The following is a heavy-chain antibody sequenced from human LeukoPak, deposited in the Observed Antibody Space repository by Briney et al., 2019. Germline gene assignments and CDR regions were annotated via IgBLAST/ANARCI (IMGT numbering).Heavy chain of an antibody. CDR2: IFYSGST. D-gene: IGHD4-17*01. V-gene: IGHV4-59*01. CDR1: GGSISSYY. Sequence: PSETLSLTCTVSGGSISSYYWSWIRQPPGKGLEWIGYIFYSGSTNYNPSLKSRVTISVDTSKNQFSLGLSSVTAADTAVYYCARGPTRYYFDCWGQGTLVTASS. J-gene: IGHJ4*02. CDR3: ARGPTRYYFDC.